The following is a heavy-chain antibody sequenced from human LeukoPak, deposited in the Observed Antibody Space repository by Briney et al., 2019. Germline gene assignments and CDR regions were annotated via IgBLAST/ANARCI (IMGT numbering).Heavy chain of an antibody. CDR1: GGTFSSYA. Sequence: ASVKVSCTASGGTFSSYAISWVRQAPGQGLEWMGGIIPIFGTANYAQKFQGRVTITADKSMSTAYMELSSLRSKDTAVYYCAREAPLYSSGWYYYWGQGTLVTVSS. D-gene: IGHD6-19*01. CDR2: IIPIFGTA. CDR3: AREAPLYSSGWYYY. J-gene: IGHJ4*02. V-gene: IGHV1-69*06.